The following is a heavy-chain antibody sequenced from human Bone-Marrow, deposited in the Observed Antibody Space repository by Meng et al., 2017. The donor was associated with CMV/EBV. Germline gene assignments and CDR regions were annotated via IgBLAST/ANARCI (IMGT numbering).Heavy chain of an antibody. CDR3: ARSPDYVWGSYRTNYFDY. J-gene: IGHJ4*02. CDR2: INHSGST. V-gene: IGHV4-34*01. CDR1: GGSFSGYY. Sequence: LRLSCAAYGGSFSGYYWSWIRQPPGKGLEWIGEINHSGSTNYNPSLKSRVTISVDTSKNQFSLKLSSVTAADTAVYYCARSPDYVWGSYRTNYFDYWGQGTLVTVSS. D-gene: IGHD3-16*02.